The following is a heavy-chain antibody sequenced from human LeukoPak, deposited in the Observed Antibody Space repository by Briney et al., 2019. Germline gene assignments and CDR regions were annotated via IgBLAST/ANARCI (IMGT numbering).Heavy chain of an antibody. CDR2: ISSSGSTI. V-gene: IGHV3-48*03. CDR3: TRGRGPYWFDP. Sequence: GGSLRLSCAASGFTFSSYEMNWVRPAPGKGLEWGSYISSSGSTIYYAGPVKGRFTISRDHARYSLYLQMNNLRADDTAVYYCTRGRGPYWFDPWGQGTLVSVSS. D-gene: IGHD3/OR15-3a*01. J-gene: IGHJ5*02. CDR1: GFTFSSYE.